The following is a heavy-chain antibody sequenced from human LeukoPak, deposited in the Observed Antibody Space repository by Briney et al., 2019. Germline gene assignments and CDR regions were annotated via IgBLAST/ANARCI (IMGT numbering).Heavy chain of an antibody. CDR1: GFTFSRFW. CDR2: IKEDGSEK. D-gene: IGHD6-19*01. J-gene: IGHJ5*02. CDR3: ATRGGWYPRAFDH. V-gene: IGHV3-7*01. Sequence: PGGSLRLSCAVSGFTFSRFWMSWVRQAPGEGLEWVATIKEDGSEKYYVDSVKGRFTISRDNAKSSLYLRMNSLRVEDTAVYCATRGGWYPRAFDHWGQGTLVTVSS.